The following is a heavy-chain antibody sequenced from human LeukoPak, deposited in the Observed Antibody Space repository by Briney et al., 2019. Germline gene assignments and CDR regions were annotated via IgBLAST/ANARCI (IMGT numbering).Heavy chain of an antibody. CDR3: ARDRTYYYDSSGYSGRGAFDI. CDR1: GFTVSSNY. CDR2: IYSGGST. D-gene: IGHD3-22*01. V-gene: IGHV3-53*01. Sequence: GGSLRLSCAASGFTVSSNYMSWVRQAPGKGLEWVSVIYSGGSTYYADSVKGRFTISRDNSKNTLYLQMNSLRAEDTAVYYCARDRTYYYDSSGYSGRGAFDIWGQGTMVTVSS. J-gene: IGHJ3*02.